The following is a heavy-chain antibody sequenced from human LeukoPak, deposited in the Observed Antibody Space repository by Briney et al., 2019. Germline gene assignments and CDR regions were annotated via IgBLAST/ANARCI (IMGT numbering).Heavy chain of an antibody. D-gene: IGHD5-12*01. Sequence: SQTLSLPCTVSGGSISSGGYYWSWIRQHPGKGLEWIGYIYYSGSTYYNPSLKSRVTISVDTSKNQFSLKLSSVTAADTAVYYCARGVATIPHSYFDYWGQGTLVTVSS. J-gene: IGHJ4*02. V-gene: IGHV4-31*03. CDR3: ARGVATIPHSYFDY. CDR2: IYYSGST. CDR1: GGSISSGGYY.